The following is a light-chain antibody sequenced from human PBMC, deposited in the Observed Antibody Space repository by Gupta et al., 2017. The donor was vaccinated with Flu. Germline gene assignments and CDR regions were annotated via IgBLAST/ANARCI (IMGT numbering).Light chain of an antibody. V-gene: IGKV1-5*03. CDR3: QHDSSYPWT. CDR2: KAS. Sequence: DIQMTQSPSTLSASVGDRVTITCRASQSISSWLAWYQQKPGKAPKLLFYKASSLESGVPSRCSGSGSGTEFTLTSSSLQPDDFATYYCQHDSSYPWTFGQGTKVEIK. J-gene: IGKJ1*01. CDR1: QSISSW.